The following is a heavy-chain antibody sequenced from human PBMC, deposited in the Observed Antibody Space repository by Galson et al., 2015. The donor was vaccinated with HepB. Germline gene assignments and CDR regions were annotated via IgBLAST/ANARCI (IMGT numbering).Heavy chain of an antibody. V-gene: IGHV3-23*05. CDR1: GFSFSAHA. CDR3: AKGKRITMMVVATNFDY. J-gene: IGHJ4*02. Sequence: SLRLSCAASGFSFSAHAMSWVRQAPGKGLEWVSAIGSGGISTYYADSVKGRFTISRDNSKNTLFLQMKSLRAEDTAVYYCAKGKRITMMVVATNFDYWGQGILVTVSS. CDR2: IGSGGIST. D-gene: IGHD3-22*01.